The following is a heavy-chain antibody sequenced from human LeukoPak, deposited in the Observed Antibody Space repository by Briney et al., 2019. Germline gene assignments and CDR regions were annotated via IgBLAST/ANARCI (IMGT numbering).Heavy chain of an antibody. V-gene: IGHV3-30*02. CDR2: IRYDGSNK. D-gene: IGHD2-2*01. CDR3: ARDLIVVEPAAILYWFDP. CDR1: GFTFSSYG. Sequence: PGGSLRLSCAASGFTFSSYGMHWVRQAPGKGLEWVAFIRYDGSNKYYADSVKGRFTISRDNSKNTLYLQMNSLRAEDTAVYYCARDLIVVEPAAILYWFDPWGQGTLVTVSS. J-gene: IGHJ5*02.